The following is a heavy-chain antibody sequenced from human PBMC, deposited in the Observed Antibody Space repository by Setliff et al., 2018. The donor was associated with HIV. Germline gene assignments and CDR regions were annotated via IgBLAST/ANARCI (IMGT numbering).Heavy chain of an antibody. Sequence: SETLSLTCTVSGGAISSRSYYWGWIRQPPGKGLEWIGSIYYSGNTYYSPSLRSRVTMSIDTSKSQFSLKLSSVTAADTAAYFCATHDGYSHFDYWGQGALVTVS. V-gene: IGHV4-39*01. CDR1: GGAISSRSYY. D-gene: IGHD2-15*01. CDR3: ATHDGYSHFDY. J-gene: IGHJ4*02. CDR2: IYYSGNT.